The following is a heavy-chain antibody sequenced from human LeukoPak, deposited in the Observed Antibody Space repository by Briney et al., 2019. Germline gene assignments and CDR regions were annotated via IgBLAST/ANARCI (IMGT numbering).Heavy chain of an antibody. J-gene: IGHJ4*02. V-gene: IGHV3-30*04. CDR1: GFTFSTYA. D-gene: IGHD2/OR15-2a*01. CDR3: ARFLRSGAPQ. CDR2: ISYDGSNK. Sequence: PGRSLRLSCAASGFTFSTYAMHWVRQAPGKGLEWVAVISYDGSNKYYADSVKGRFTISRDNSKNTLYLQMNSLRAEDTAVYYCARFLRSGAPQWGQGTLVTVSS.